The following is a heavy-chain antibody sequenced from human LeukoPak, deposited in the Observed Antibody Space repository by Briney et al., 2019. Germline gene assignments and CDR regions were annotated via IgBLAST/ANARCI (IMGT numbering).Heavy chain of an antibody. D-gene: IGHD2-2*01. CDR1: GGSFSGYY. V-gene: IGHV4-34*01. CDR3: ARGRGRGVVVPAAMDFDY. Sequence: PSETLSLTCAVYGGSFSGYYWSWIRQPPGKGLEWIGEINHSGSTNYNPSLKSRVTISVDTSKNQFSLKLSSVAAADTAVYYCARGRGRGVVVPAAMDFDYWGQGTLVTVS. CDR2: INHSGST. J-gene: IGHJ4*02.